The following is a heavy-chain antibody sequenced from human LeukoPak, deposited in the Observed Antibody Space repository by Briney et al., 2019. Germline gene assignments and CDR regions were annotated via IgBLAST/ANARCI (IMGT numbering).Heavy chain of an antibody. D-gene: IGHD2/OR15-2a*01. Sequence: GGSLRLSCAASGFTFDDYGMSWVRQAPGKGLEWVSGIKKNGGSTGYGDSVKGRFTISGDNAKNSLYLQMNSLRAEDTALYFCARGFLGGPFDQWGQGTLVTVSS. V-gene: IGHV3-20*04. CDR2: IKKNGGST. J-gene: IGHJ4*02. CDR3: ARGFLGGPFDQ. CDR1: GFTFDDYG.